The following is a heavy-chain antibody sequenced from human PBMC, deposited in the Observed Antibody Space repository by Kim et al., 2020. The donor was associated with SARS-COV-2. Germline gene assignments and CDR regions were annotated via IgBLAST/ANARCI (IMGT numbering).Heavy chain of an antibody. CDR1: GDSIRNYY. CDR3: ARQGYGGYGWFDP. Sequence: SETLSLTCTVSGDSIRNYYWSWIRQPPGKGLEWIGYIHYNGNTNFSPSLKSRVAMTVDKSKSHFSLKLNTVTAADTAVYYCARQGYGGYGWFDPWGQGT. CDR2: IHYNGNT. D-gene: IGHD5-18*01. J-gene: IGHJ5*02. V-gene: IGHV4-59*08.